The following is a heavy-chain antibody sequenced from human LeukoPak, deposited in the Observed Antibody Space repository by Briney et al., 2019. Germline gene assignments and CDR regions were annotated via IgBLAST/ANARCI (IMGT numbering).Heavy chain of an antibody. D-gene: IGHD5-24*01. J-gene: IGHJ4*02. CDR1: GFTFSSYE. Sequence: GGPLRLSCAASGFTFSSYEMNWVRQAPGKGLEWVSYIYSSGSNIYYADSVKGRFTISRDNAKNSLYLQMNSLRAEDTAVYYCAREGGDGYNVGFDYWGQGTLVTVSS. CDR3: AREGGDGYNVGFDY. CDR2: IYSSGSNI. V-gene: IGHV3-48*03.